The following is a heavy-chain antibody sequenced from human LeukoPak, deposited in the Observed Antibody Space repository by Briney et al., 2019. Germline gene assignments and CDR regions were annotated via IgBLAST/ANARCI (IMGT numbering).Heavy chain of an antibody. CDR1: GYTFTGYY. Sequence: ASVKVSCKASGYTFTGYYMHWVRQAPGQGLEWVGWINPNSGGTNYAQKFQGSVTMTRDMSINTAYMELSRLRSDDTAVYYCATGHSASYYGLLDWGQGTLVTVSS. D-gene: IGHD1-26*01. CDR3: ATGHSASYYGLLD. CDR2: INPNSGGT. V-gene: IGHV1-2*02. J-gene: IGHJ4*02.